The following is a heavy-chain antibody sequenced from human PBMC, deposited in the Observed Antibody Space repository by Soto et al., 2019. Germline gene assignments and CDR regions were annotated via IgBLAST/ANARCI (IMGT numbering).Heavy chain of an antibody. CDR1: QFSFSSYW. D-gene: IGHD6-13*01. CDR3: VREPWGFSGTWYDY. J-gene: IGHJ4*02. V-gene: IGHV3-74*01. Sequence: GGSLRLSCAASQFSFSSYWMHWVRQVPGKGPAWVSRINHDGSKTEYADSVKGRSTISRDNTNNTLYLQMNSLRVEDTAMYYCVREPWGFSGTWYDYWGQGTLVTSPQ. CDR2: INHDGSKT.